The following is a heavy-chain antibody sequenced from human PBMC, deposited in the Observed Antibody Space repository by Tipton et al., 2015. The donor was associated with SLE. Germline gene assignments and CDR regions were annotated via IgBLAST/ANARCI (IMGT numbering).Heavy chain of an antibody. D-gene: IGHD6-13*01. J-gene: IGHJ3*02. CDR1: GFTFSSYG. CDR3: AKSGIAAADDAFDI. Sequence: SLRLSCAASGFTFSSYGMHWVRQAPGKGLEWVAVISYDGNNKYYADSVKGRFTISRDNSKNTLYLQMNNLRAEDTAVYYCAKSGIAAADDAFDIWGQGTMVTVSS. CDR2: ISYDGNNK. V-gene: IGHV3-30*18.